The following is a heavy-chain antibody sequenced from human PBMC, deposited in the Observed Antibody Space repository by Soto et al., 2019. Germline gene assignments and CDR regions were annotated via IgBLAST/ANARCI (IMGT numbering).Heavy chain of an antibody. CDR1: GYTFTADW. CDR3: ARHISIFRYSSSDMYV. V-gene: IGHV5-51*01. Sequence: GDSLKISCKGSGYTFTADWIGWVRQLPGKGLEWMGIIYPGDSDTRYSPSFQGHVTITVDKSTSTAYLQWNTLKASDTAMYYCARHISIFRYSSSDMYVCGQGNTVPISS. J-gene: IGHJ6*02. D-gene: IGHD3-3*02. CDR2: IYPGDSDT.